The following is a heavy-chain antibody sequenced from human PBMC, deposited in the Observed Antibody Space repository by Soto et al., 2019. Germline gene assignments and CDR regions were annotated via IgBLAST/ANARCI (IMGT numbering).Heavy chain of an antibody. CDR1: GGTFSSYA. CDR2: IIPIFGTA. Sequence: QVQLVQSGAEVKKPGSSVKVSCKASGGTFSSYAISWVRQAPGQGLEWMGGIIPIFGTANYAQKFQGRVTITADESTRTAYMELSSLRSEDTAAYYCARDTARYGGYSPFDYWGQGTLVTGSS. D-gene: IGHD5-12*01. CDR3: ARDTARYGGYSPFDY. J-gene: IGHJ4*02. V-gene: IGHV1-69*01.